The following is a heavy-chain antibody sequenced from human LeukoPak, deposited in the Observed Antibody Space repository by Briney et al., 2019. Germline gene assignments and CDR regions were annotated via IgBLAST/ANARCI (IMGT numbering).Heavy chain of an antibody. D-gene: IGHD3-3*01. V-gene: IGHV1-8*01. CDR3: ARGRITSFVRATGYYYGMDV. CDR2: MNPYSGNT. Sequence: ASVKVSCKASGYTFTRYDINWVRQATGQGLEWMGWMNPYSGNTGYAQKFQGRVTMTRNTSIRTAYMELSSLRSEDSAVYYCARGRITSFVRATGYYYGMDVWGQGTTVAVSS. J-gene: IGHJ6*02. CDR1: GYTFTRYD.